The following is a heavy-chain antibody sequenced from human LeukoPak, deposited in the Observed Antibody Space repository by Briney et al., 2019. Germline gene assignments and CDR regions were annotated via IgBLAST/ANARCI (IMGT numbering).Heavy chain of an antibody. J-gene: IGHJ4*02. Sequence: SETLSLTCAVSGYSISSGYYWGWIRQPPGKGLEWIGSIYHSGSTYYNPSLKSRVTISVDTSKNQFSLKLSSVTAADMAVYYCARKEGHDSSGYFDYWGQGTLVTVSS. V-gene: IGHV4-38-2*01. D-gene: IGHD3-22*01. CDR1: GYSISSGYY. CDR3: ARKEGHDSSGYFDY. CDR2: IYHSGST.